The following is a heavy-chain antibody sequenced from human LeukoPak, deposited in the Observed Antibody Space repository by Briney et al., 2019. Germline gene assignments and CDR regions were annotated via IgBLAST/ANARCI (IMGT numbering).Heavy chain of an antibody. CDR1: RFIFSNYY. CDR2: IDAHGGTN. J-gene: IGHJ5*02. CDR3: AKAGTYGGYKVFDN. V-gene: IGHV3-11*01. D-gene: IGHD5-12*01. Sequence: GGSLRLSCAASRFIFSNYYMSWIRQTPGKGLEWIATIDAHGGTNYYADSAQDRFTISRDNAKNSLFLQMNSLTAEDTAVYFCAKAGTYGGYKVFDNWGRGTPVTVSS.